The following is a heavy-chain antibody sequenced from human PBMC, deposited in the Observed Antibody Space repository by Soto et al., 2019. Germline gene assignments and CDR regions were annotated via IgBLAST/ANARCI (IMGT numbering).Heavy chain of an antibody. J-gene: IGHJ3*02. CDR3: AREGNTYYYDSSAFDI. V-gene: IGHV3-30*03. Sequence: PGGSLRLSCAASGFIFSSYGIHWVRQAPAKGLEWVALISYDGSEKYYGDTVNGRFTISRDNSKNTLNLQMNSLRNEDTAVYYCAREGNTYYYDSSAFDIWGQGTMVTVSS. CDR2: ISYDGSEK. D-gene: IGHD3-22*01. CDR1: GFIFSSYG.